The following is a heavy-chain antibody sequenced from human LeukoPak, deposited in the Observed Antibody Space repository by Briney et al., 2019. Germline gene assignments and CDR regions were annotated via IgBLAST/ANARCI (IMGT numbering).Heavy chain of an antibody. Sequence: ASVKVSCKASGYTFTSYDINWVRQATGQGLEWMGWMNPNSGNTGYAQRFQGRVTMTRNTSISTAYMELSSLRSEDTAVYYCARGQAYVGTSPQYYYYYGMDVWGQGTTVTVSS. CDR3: ARGQAYVGTSPQYYYYYGMDV. D-gene: IGHD3-16*01. CDR1: GYTFTSYD. J-gene: IGHJ6*02. V-gene: IGHV1-8*01. CDR2: MNPNSGNT.